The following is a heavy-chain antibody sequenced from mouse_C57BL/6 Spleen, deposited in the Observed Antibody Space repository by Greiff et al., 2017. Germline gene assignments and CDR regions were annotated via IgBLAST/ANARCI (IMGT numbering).Heavy chain of an antibody. Sequence: EVKLMESGGDLVKPGGSLKLSCAASGFTFSSYGMSWVRQTPDKRLEWVATISSGGSYTYYPDSVKGRFTISRDNAKNTLYLQMSSLKSEDTAMYYCARHYYYGSRSYFDYWGQGTTLTVSS. J-gene: IGHJ2*01. CDR2: ISSGGSYT. CDR3: ARHYYYGSRSYFDY. D-gene: IGHD1-1*01. CDR1: GFTFSSYG. V-gene: IGHV5-6*01.